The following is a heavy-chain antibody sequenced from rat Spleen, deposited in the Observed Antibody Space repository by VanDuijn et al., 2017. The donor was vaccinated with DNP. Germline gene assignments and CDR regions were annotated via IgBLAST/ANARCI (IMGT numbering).Heavy chain of an antibody. V-gene: IGHV5-22*01. D-gene: IGHD1-4*01. CDR3: ARHVLPLRVWDY. J-gene: IGHJ2*01. Sequence: EVQLVESGGGLVQPGRSLKLSCEVSGFTVSDYYMAWVRQAPTKGLEWVAYISYDGVSTYNGGSVRGRFTISRDIAKSTLYLEMNSLRTEDMATYYCARHVLPLRVWDYWGQGVMVTVSS. CDR2: ISYDGVST. CDR1: GFTVSDYY.